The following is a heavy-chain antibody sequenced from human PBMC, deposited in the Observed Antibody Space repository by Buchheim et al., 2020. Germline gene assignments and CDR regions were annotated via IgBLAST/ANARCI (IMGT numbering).Heavy chain of an antibody. CDR1: GGSINSADYY. D-gene: IGHD2-15*01. V-gene: IGHV4-30-4*01. J-gene: IGHJ4*02. Sequence: QVQLQESGPGLVKPSQTLSLTCTVSGGSINSADYYWSWIRQPPGKGLEWIGYIYYSGSTHFNPSLISRVTMSIDTSKTQFSLRLNSVTAADTAVYYCASQYCSGGRCYSEYFDYWGQGTL. CDR2: IYYSGST. CDR3: ASQYCSGGRCYSEYFDY.